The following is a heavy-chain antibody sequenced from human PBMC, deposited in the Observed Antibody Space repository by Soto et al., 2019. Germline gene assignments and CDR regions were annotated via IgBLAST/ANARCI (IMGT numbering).Heavy chain of an antibody. CDR3: ARALGGDDYKWGYFVL. J-gene: IGHJ2*01. CDR2: ISYDGSNK. V-gene: IGHV3-30-3*01. CDR1: GFTFSSYA. D-gene: IGHD4-4*01. Sequence: QVQLVESGGGVVQPGRSLRLSCAASGFTFSSYAMHWVRQAPGKGLEWVAVISYDGSNKYYADSVKGRFTISRDNSKNTVYLHMNRLRTAVTAVYYCARALGGDDYKWGYFVLWGRGTLVTVSS.